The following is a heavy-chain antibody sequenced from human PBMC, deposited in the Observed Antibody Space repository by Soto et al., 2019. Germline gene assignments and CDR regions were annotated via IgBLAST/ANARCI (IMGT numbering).Heavy chain of an antibody. Sequence: QVQLQESGPGLVKPSQTLSLTCTVSGGSISSGGYYWSWIRQHPGKGLEWIGYIYYSGSTYYNPSLQSRVTISVGTSKNQFSLKPSSVSAADTAVYYCARGRGIVATINRSLLFDYWGQGTLVTVSS. CDR2: IYYSGST. J-gene: IGHJ4*02. CDR1: GGSISSGGYY. CDR3: ARGRGIVATINRSLLFDY. D-gene: IGHD5-12*01. V-gene: IGHV4-31*03.